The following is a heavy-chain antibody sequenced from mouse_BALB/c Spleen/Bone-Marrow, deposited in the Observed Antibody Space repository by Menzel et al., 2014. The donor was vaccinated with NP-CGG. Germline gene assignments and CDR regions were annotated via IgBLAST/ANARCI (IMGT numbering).Heavy chain of an antibody. CDR1: GFSLTTYG. CDR3: ARNYDYDAYYFDY. Sequence: VQGVESGPGLVQPSQSLSITCTVSGFSLTTYGIHWIRQSPGKGLEWLGVILSGGSSDYNAAFISRVSINKDNSKSQVFFKMNSLQANDTAIYYCARNYDYDAYYFDYWGQGTFITVSS. CDR2: ILSGGSS. V-gene: IGHV2-2*02. J-gene: IGHJ2*02. D-gene: IGHD2-4*01.